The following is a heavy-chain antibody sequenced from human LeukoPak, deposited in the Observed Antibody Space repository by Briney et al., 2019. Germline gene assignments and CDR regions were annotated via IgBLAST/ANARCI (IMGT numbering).Heavy chain of an antibody. CDR3: ATLYGDYVTSDY. CDR1: GYRFTVYY. J-gene: IGHJ4*02. D-gene: IGHD4-17*01. V-gene: IGHV1-2*02. Sequence: ASVKVSCKASGYRFTVYYMHWVRQAPGKGLEGMGWINPNSGGTHYAQKFLGRVTMTRDTSISTAYMELSRLTSDDTALYYCATLYGDYVTSDYWGQGTLVTVSS. CDR2: INPNSGGT.